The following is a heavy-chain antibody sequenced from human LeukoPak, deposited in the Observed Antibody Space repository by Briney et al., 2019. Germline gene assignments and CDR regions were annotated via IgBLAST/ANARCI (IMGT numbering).Heavy chain of an antibody. CDR2: IYYSGST. J-gene: IGHJ3*02. CDR3: ATRYSSGWIDAFDI. V-gene: IGHV4-30-4*08. CDR1: GGSISSGDYY. Sequence: SQTLSLTCTVSGGSISSGDYYWSWIRQPPGKGLEWIGYIYYSGSTYYNPSLKSRVTISVDTSKNQFSLKLSSVTAADTAVYYCATRYSSGWIDAFDIWGQGTMVTVSS. D-gene: IGHD6-19*01.